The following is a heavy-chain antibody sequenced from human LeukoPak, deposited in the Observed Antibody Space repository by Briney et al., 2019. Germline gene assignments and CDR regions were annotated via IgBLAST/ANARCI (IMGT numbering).Heavy chain of an antibody. D-gene: IGHD6-13*01. Sequence: SQTLSLTCTVSGGSISSGGYYWSWIRQHPGKGLEWIGYIYYSGSTYYNPSLKSRVTISVDTSKNQFSLKLSSVTAADTAVYYCARDARGGSSWYPYYYGMDVWGQGTTVTVSS. V-gene: IGHV4-31*03. CDR2: IYYSGST. CDR3: ARDARGGSSWYPYYYGMDV. CDR1: GGSISSGGYY. J-gene: IGHJ6*02.